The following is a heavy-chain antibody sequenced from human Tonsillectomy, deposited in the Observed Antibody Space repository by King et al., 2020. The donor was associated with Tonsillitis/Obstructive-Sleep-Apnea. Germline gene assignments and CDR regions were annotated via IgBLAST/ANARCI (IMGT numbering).Heavy chain of an antibody. CDR1: GFTFSSYS. Sequence: VQLVESGGGLVKPGGSLRLSCAASGFTFSSYSMNWVRQAPGKGLEWVSSISSSSSYIYYADSVKGRFTISRDNAKNSLYLQMNSLRAEDTAVYYCARDRGDPSNYDYYYYYMDVWGKGTTVTVSS. D-gene: IGHD4-11*01. CDR2: ISSSSSYI. CDR3: ARDRGDPSNYDYYYYYMDV. J-gene: IGHJ6*03. V-gene: IGHV3-21*01.